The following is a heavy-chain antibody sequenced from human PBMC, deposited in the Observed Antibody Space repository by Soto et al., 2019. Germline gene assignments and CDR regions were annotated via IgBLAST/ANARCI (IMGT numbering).Heavy chain of an antibody. CDR2: IRTDANTYAT. J-gene: IGHJ6*02. V-gene: IGHV3-73*01. D-gene: IGHD6-19*01. CDR3: TRRQFYYFGLDV. CDR1: GFSFSGSA. Sequence: GGSLRLSXAASGFSFSGSAIHWVRQAPGKGLEWVGRIRTDANTYATAYAASVTGRFTISRDDSRNTAYLQMNSLKTEDTAVYFCTRRQFYYFGLDVWGHGTTVTVSS.